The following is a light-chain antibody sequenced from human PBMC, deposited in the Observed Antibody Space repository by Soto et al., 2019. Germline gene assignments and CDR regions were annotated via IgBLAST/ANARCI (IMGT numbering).Light chain of an antibody. CDR1: QDINSW. J-gene: IGKJ4*01. CDR3: QQSKSFPLT. V-gene: IGKV1-12*01. CDR2: IAS. Sequence: DIQMTQSPSSVSASVGDRVTITCRASQDINSWLTWYQQKPGKAPKVLIYIASRLQPGVPSRFSGRGSGTDFSRTISNLQPEDFVTYFCQQSKSFPLTFGGGTKVEIK.